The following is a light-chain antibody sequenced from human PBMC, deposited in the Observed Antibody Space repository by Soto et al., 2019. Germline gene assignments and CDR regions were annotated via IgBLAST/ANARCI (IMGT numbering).Light chain of an antibody. J-gene: IGKJ5*01. CDR3: QQYTDWPIT. CDR2: DAS. V-gene: IGKV3-15*01. CDR1: QSVTTK. Sequence: EILMTQSPATLSVSPGEGASLAFMVSQSVTTKLAWYQQRPGQPPRLLIYDASTRATGVPATFSGSGSGTDFTLTITSLQSDDFAVYFCQQYTDWPITFGQGTRLEIK.